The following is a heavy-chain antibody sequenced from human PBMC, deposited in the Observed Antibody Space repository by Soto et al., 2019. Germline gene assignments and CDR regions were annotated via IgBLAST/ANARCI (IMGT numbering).Heavy chain of an antibody. V-gene: IGHV3-23*01. J-gene: IGHJ3*02. CDR1: GFTVSSHA. CDR2: VTADGGT. Sequence: EVQVLESGGGLVQPGGSLRLSCEGSGFTVSSHAMTWIRQAPGKGPEWVSTVTADGGTYYADSVKGRFAMSRDTSENTLYLQMNSLGAEDTAAYYCAPHVSCSGGICQYAAFAIRGQGTMVTVSS. CDR3: APHVSCSGGICQYAAFAI. D-gene: IGHD2-15*01.